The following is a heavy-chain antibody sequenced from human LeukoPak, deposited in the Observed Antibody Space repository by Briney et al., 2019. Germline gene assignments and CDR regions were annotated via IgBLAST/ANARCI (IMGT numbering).Heavy chain of an antibody. Sequence: SETLSLTCAVYGGSFSGYYWSWIRQPPGKGLEWIGEIYHGGSTTYNPSLKSRVTISVDTSKNQFSLKLSSVTAADTAVYYCARHLVSGSYFDYWGQGTLVTVSS. J-gene: IGHJ4*02. CDR3: ARHLVSGSYFDY. D-gene: IGHD1-26*01. V-gene: IGHV4-34*01. CDR2: IYHGGST. CDR1: GGSFSGYY.